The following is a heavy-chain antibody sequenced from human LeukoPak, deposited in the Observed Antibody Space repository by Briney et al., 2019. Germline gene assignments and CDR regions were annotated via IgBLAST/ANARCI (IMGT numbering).Heavy chain of an antibody. Sequence: RAGGSLRLSCAASGFTFSSYSMNWVRQAPGKGLEWVSSISSSSSYIYYADSVKGRFTISRDNAKNSLYLQMNGLRAEDTAVYYCARAHYGDYALGAFDIWGQGTMVTVSS. J-gene: IGHJ3*02. D-gene: IGHD4-17*01. CDR2: ISSSSSYI. CDR3: ARAHYGDYALGAFDI. CDR1: GFTFSSYS. V-gene: IGHV3-21*01.